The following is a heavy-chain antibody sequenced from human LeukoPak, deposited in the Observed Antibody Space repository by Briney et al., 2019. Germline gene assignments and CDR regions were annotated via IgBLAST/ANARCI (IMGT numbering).Heavy chain of an antibody. CDR3: ARRDSSGYYSRDGTFDY. D-gene: IGHD3-22*01. Sequence: GASVKVSCKASGGTFSSYAISWVRQAPGQGLEWMGGIIPIFGTANYAQKFQGRVTITADESTSTAYMELSSLRSEDTAVYYCARRDSSGYYSRDGTFDYWGQGTLVTVSS. CDR1: GGTFSSYA. CDR2: IIPIFGTA. J-gene: IGHJ4*02. V-gene: IGHV1-69*13.